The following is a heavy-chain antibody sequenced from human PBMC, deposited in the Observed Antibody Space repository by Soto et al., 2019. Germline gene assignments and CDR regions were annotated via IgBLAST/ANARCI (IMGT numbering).Heavy chain of an antibody. CDR1: GFIVSSNS. V-gene: IGHV3-66*01. Sequence: EVQLVESGGGLVQPGGSLRLSCAASGFIVSSNSMSWVRQAPGKGLERVSVIYSGGSTYYADSVKGRFTISRDNSKNTLYLQMNSLRAEDTAVFYCASRNYYDSSGYHDAFDIWGQGTMVSVSS. D-gene: IGHD3-22*01. CDR3: ASRNYYDSSGYHDAFDI. J-gene: IGHJ3*02. CDR2: IYSGGST.